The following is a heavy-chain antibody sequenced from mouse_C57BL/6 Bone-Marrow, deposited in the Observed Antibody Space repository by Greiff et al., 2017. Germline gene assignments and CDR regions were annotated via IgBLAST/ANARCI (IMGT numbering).Heavy chain of an antibody. D-gene: IGHD1-1*01. V-gene: IGHV5-15*01. Sequence: EVKVVESGGGLVQPGGSLKLSCAASGFTFSDYGMAWVRQAPRKGPEWVAFISNLAYSIYYADTVTGRFTISRENAKNTQYLEMSSLRSEDTAMYYCARQADYYGSSEGWYFDVWGAGTTVTVSS. CDR2: ISNLAYSI. CDR3: ARQADYYGSSEGWYFDV. J-gene: IGHJ1*01. CDR1: GFTFSDYG.